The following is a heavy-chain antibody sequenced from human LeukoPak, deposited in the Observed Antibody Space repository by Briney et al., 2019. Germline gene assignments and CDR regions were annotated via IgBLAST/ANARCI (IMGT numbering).Heavy chain of an antibody. CDR2: IYYSGST. Sequence: KPSETLSLTCTVSGGSISSYYWSWLRQPPGKGLEWIGYIYYSGSTNYNPSLKSRVTISVDTSKNQFSLKLSSVTAADTAVYYCARIPMYSGSYYFDYWGQGTLVTVSS. V-gene: IGHV4-59*08. CDR1: GGSISSYY. D-gene: IGHD1-26*01. CDR3: ARIPMYSGSYYFDY. J-gene: IGHJ4*02.